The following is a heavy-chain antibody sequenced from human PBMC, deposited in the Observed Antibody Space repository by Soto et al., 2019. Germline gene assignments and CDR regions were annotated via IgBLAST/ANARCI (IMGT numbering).Heavy chain of an antibody. CDR2: IRSKAYGGTT. D-gene: IGHD3-22*01. CDR3: TRVNSSGYYFVAAFDI. CDR1: GFTFGDYA. J-gene: IGHJ3*02. V-gene: IGHV3-49*04. Sequence: GGSLRLSCTASGFTFGDYAMSWVRQAPGKGLEWVGFIRSKAYGGTTEYAASVKGRFTISRDGSKSIAYLQMNSLKTEDTAVYYCTRVNSSGYYFVAAFDIWGQGTMVTVSS.